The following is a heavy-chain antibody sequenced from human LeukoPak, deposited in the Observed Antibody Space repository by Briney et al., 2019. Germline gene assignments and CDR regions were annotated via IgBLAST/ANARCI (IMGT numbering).Heavy chain of an antibody. Sequence: GGSLRPSCAPSGFTFSSYGMHWVRQAPGKGLEWVAVISYDGSNKYYADSVKGRFTISRDNSKNPLSLQMNSLRTEDTAVYYCARDSAAMARHYFDYWGQGTLVTVSS. CDR3: ARDSAAMARHYFDY. J-gene: IGHJ4*02. CDR2: ISYDGSNK. V-gene: IGHV3-30*19. D-gene: IGHD5-18*01. CDR1: GFTFSSYG.